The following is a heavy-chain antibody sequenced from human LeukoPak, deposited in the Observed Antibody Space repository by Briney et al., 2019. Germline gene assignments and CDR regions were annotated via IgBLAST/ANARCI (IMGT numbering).Heavy chain of an antibody. V-gene: IGHV3-48*03. J-gene: IGHJ5*02. Sequence: GSLRLSCAASGFTFSSYEMNWVRQAPGKGLEWVSYISSSGSTIYYADSVKGRFTISRDNAKNSLYLQMYSLRAEDTAVYYCARDRTMVRGVIPIPPSNWFDPWGQGTLVTVSS. D-gene: IGHD3-10*01. CDR2: ISSSGSTI. CDR3: ARDRTMVRGVIPIPPSNWFDP. CDR1: GFTFSSYE.